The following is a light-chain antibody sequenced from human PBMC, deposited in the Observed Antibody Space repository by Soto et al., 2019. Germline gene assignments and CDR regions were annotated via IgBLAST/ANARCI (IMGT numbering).Light chain of an antibody. V-gene: IGLV2-14*01. J-gene: IGLJ2*01. CDR2: DVT. CDR3: SSYTSTSTVV. Sequence: QSALTQPASVSGSPGQSITISCTGTSSDVGGYNFVSWYQQHPGKAPKLMFYDVTNRPSGISNRFSGSKSDNTASLTISGLQAEDEAVYYCSSYTSTSTVVFGGGTKLTVL. CDR1: SSDVGGYNF.